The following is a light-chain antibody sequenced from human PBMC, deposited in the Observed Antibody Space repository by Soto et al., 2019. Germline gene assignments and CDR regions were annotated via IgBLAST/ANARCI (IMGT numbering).Light chain of an antibody. CDR2: GAS. J-gene: IGKJ1*01. Sequence: EIVMTQSPATVSVSHGERDTLSCRASQSVSNNLAWYQQKPGQAHRLLIYGASTRASGIPGRFSGSGSGTEFTLTISSLQSEDVAVYYCQQFKKWPPSTFGQGTKVDIK. CDR1: QSVSNN. CDR3: QQFKKWPPST. V-gene: IGKV3-15*01.